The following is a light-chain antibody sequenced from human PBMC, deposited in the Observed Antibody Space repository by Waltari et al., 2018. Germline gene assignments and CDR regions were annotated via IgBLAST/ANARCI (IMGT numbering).Light chain of an antibody. J-gene: IGLJ2*01. Sequence: QSVLTQPPSVSGAPGQRVTISCSGSTSNIGAPYDLHWYQQHPGTAPKLLIFANVHRPSGVPDRFSGSKSGTSASLAITGLQAEEEADYYCQSYDRRLEVIFGGGTKLAVL. CDR2: ANV. V-gene: IGLV1-40*01. CDR3: QSYDRRLEVI. CDR1: TSNIGAPYD.